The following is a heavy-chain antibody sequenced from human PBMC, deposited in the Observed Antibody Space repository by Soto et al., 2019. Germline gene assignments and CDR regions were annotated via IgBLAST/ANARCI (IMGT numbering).Heavy chain of an antibody. CDR2: ISAYNGNT. CDR1: GYTFTSYV. D-gene: IGHD3-3*01. CDR3: ARELINDFWSGTSDY. V-gene: IGHV1-18*01. J-gene: IGHJ4*02. Sequence: GASVKVSCKASGYTFTSYVISWVLQAPGQGLEWMGWISAYNGNTNYAQKLQGRVTMTTDTSTSTAYMELRSLRSDDTAVYYCARELINDFWSGTSDYWGQGTLVTVSS.